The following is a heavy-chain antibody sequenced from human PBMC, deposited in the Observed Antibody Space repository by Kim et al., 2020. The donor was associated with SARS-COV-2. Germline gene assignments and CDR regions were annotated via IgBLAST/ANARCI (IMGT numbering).Heavy chain of an antibody. D-gene: IGHD3-22*01. J-gene: IGHJ4*02. CDR3: TTGGSSGYEIDY. V-gene: IGHV3-15*01. Sequence: DYAAPVKGRYTISRDDSKNTLYLQMNSLKTEDTAVYNCTTGGSSGYEIDYWGQGTLVTVSS.